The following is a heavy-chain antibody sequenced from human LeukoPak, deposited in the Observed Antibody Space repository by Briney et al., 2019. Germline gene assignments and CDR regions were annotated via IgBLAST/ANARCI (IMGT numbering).Heavy chain of an antibody. J-gene: IGHJ5*02. Sequence: PGGSLRLSCAASGFTFSSYSMSWVRQAPGKGLEWVSAISGSGGSTYYADSVKGRFTISRDNSKNTLYLQMNSLRAEDTAVYYCAKVLGSSSWFHAHNWFDPWGQGTLVTVSS. CDR2: ISGSGGST. V-gene: IGHV3-23*01. CDR3: AKVLGSSSWFHAHNWFDP. D-gene: IGHD6-13*01. CDR1: GFTFSSYS.